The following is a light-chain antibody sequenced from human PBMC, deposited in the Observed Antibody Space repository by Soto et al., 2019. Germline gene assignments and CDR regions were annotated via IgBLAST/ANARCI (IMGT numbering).Light chain of an antibody. CDR2: GAS. Sequence: EIVLTQSPGTLSLSPGERATLSCRASQSVSSNYLAWYQQKPCQAPRLLIYGASSRATGIPDRFSGSGSGTDFTLTIRRLEPEDFAVYYCQQYGSSYTWTFGQGTKFDIK. CDR3: QQYGSSYTWT. J-gene: IGKJ1*01. V-gene: IGKV3-20*01. CDR1: QSVSSNY.